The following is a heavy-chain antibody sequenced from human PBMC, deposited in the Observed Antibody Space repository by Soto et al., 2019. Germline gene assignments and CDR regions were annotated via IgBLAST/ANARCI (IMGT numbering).Heavy chain of an antibody. D-gene: IGHD3-9*01. CDR1: GFTFSSYG. Sequence: GGSLRLSCAASGFTFSSYGMHWVRQAPGKGLEWVAVIWYDGSNKYYADSVKGRFTISRDNSKNTLYLQMNSLRAEDTAVYYCARDRYADPEVPRPDYWGQGTLVTVSS. V-gene: IGHV3-33*01. CDR2: IWYDGSNK. J-gene: IGHJ4*02. CDR3: ARDRYADPEVPRPDY.